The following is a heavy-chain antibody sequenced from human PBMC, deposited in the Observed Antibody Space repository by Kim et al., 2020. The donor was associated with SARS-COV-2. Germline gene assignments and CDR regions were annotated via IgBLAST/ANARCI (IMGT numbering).Heavy chain of an antibody. V-gene: IGHV4-4*07. Sequence: SETLSLTCTVSGASISSYHWNWIRQPAGKGLEWIGRFFNNGNTIFDPSLKGRVTLSSDTSKNQVSLRLSSVTAADTALYYCARDLGDLDSPFDIWGLGTMVIVSS. CDR3: ARDLGDLDSPFDI. CDR2: FFNNGNT. CDR1: GASISSYH. J-gene: IGHJ3*02. D-gene: IGHD2-21*01.